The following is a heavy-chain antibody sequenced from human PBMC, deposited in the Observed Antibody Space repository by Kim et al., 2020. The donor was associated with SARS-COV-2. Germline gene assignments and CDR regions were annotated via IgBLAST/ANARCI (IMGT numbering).Heavy chain of an antibody. Sequence: GGSLRLSCAATGFPFETYSMNWVRQAPGKGLEWVATISSGSDDIYHADSVKGRFIISRENGRNLLYLQMNSLRAEDTALYYCTRDREDGYNEGFDHWGQGALVTVSS. J-gene: IGHJ4*02. D-gene: IGHD5-12*01. CDR3: TRDREDGYNEGFDH. CDR1: GFPFETYS. CDR2: ISSGSDDI. V-gene: IGHV3-21*06.